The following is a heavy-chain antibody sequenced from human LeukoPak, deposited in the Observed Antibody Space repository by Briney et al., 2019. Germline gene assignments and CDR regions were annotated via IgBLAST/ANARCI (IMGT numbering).Heavy chain of an antibody. CDR1: GGSFSGYY. CDR2: LNLREGT. CDR3: ARGSSSSSGGVSYYYGMDV. Sequence: SETLSLTCAVYGGSFSGYYWSWIRQPPGKGLEWMGELNLREGTNYNPSIKGRVTRSVDTSKNQFSLKLSSVTAADTAVYYCARGSSSSSGGVSYYYGMDVWGQGTTVTVSS. J-gene: IGHJ6*02. D-gene: IGHD6-6*01. V-gene: IGHV4-34*01.